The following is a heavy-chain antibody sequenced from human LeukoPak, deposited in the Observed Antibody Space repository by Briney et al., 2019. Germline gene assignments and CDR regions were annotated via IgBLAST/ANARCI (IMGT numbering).Heavy chain of an antibody. V-gene: IGHV3-23*01. CDR1: GFTVSSNY. CDR2: ISGSGGTT. Sequence: GGSLRLSCAASGFTVSSNYMSWVRQAPGKGLEWVSLISGSGGTTYYADSVKGRFTISRDNSKNTLYLQMNSLRAEDTAVYYCAKVDRYSGSYRSLDYWGQGTLVTVSS. CDR3: AKVDRYSGSYRSLDY. D-gene: IGHD1-26*01. J-gene: IGHJ4*02.